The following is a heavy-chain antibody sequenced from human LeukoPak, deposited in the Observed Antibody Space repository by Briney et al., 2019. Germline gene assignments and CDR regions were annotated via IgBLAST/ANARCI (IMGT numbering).Heavy chain of an antibody. CDR2: MWYDESKE. D-gene: IGHD3-10*01. J-gene: IGHJ6*02. CDR3: ARDPYYGSGKYYHGMDL. V-gene: IGHV3-33*01. Sequence: QPGRSLRLSCAASGFTFSNYGMHWVRQAPGKGLERVAVMWYDESKEYSGASVKGRFTISRDKSKDTLFLQMNSLRAEDTAAYYCARDPYYGSGKYYHGMDLWGQGTTVTVSS. CDR1: GFTFSNYG.